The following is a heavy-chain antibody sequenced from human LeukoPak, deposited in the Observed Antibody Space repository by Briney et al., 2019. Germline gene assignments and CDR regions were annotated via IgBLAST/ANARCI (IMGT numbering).Heavy chain of an antibody. CDR1: GFTFDDYS. CDR2: ISWHGGNP. D-gene: IGHD6-13*01. Sequence: GGSLRLSCVASGFTFDDYSMHWLRQAPGKGLEWVSLISWHGGNPYYADSVKGRFTISRDNAKNSLYLQMNSLRAEDTAVYYCARDRKHSSSEGGWFDPWGQGTLVTVSS. CDR3: ARDRKHSSSEGGWFDP. J-gene: IGHJ5*02. V-gene: IGHV3-43*01.